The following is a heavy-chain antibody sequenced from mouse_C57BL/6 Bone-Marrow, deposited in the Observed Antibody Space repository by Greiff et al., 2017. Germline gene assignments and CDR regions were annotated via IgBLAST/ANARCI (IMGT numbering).Heavy chain of an antibody. CDR2: IWRGGST. Sequence: QVQLQQSGPGLVQPSQCLSITCTVSGFSLTSYGVHWVRQSPGKGLEWLGVIWRGGSTNYNAAFMSRLSITKDNSTSPVFFRMNSLQADDTAIYYCARRGGYYFSYFDVWGTGTTVTVSS. J-gene: IGHJ1*03. CDR3: ARRGGYYFSYFDV. CDR1: GFSLTSYG. V-gene: IGHV2-5*01. D-gene: IGHD2-3*01.